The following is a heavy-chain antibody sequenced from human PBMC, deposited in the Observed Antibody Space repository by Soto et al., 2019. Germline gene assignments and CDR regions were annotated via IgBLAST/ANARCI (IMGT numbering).Heavy chain of an antibody. CDR2: LTPVFGPA. V-gene: IGHV1-69*01. CDR3: ARTRYCNGIRCYSVAF. Sequence: QVQLVQSGAEVKKPGSSVKVSCKASGGSLSYNGFSWVRLAPGQGLEWMGGLTPVFGPANYAQKFQGRLTITADESSTTGYMELTSLRSEDTAVYYCARTRYCNGIRCYSVAFWGRGTLVTVSS. D-gene: IGHD2-15*01. CDR1: GGSLSYNG. J-gene: IGHJ4*01.